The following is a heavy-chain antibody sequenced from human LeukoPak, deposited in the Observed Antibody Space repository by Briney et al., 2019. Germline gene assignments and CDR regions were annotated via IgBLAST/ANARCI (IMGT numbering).Heavy chain of an antibody. D-gene: IGHD2-15*01. Sequence: GGSLRLSCAASGFTLSSYAMSWVRQAPGKGLEWVSAISNNGGYTYYADSVQGRFTISRDNSKSTLCLQMNSLRAEDTAVYYCAKQLGYCSDGSCYFPYWGQGTLVIVSS. CDR3: AKQLGYCSDGSCYFPY. J-gene: IGHJ4*02. CDR1: GFTLSSYA. CDR2: ISNNGGYT. V-gene: IGHV3-23*01.